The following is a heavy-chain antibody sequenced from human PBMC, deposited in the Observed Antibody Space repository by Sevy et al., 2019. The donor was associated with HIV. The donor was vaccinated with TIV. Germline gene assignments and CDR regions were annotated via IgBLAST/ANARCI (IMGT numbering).Heavy chain of an antibody. CDR3: ARDRGDCSGGSCLPYYFDY. D-gene: IGHD2-15*01. V-gene: IGHV3-33*01. CDR1: EFTFSSYG. CDR2: IWYDGSNK. Sequence: GGSLRLSCAASEFTFSSYGTHWVRQAPGKGLEWVAVIWYDGSNKYYADSVKGRFTISRDNSKNTLYLQMNSLRAEDTAVYYCARDRGDCSGGSCLPYYFDYWGQGTLVTVSS. J-gene: IGHJ4*02.